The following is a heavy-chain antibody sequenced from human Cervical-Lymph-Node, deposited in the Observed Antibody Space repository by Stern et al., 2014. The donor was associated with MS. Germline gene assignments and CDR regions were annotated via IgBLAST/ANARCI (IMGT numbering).Heavy chain of an antibody. CDR2: IYYSGST. CDR1: GGSISSYY. J-gene: IGHJ5*01. D-gene: IGHD6-13*01. Sequence: QVHLVESGPGLMKPSETLSLTCTVSGGSISSYYWSWIRQPPGKGLEWIGYIYYSGSTNYNPSLKSRVTISVDTSKNQFSLKLSSVTAADTAVYFCARGYSSSWYWFDSWGQGTQVTVSS. V-gene: IGHV4-59*01. CDR3: ARGYSSSWYWFDS.